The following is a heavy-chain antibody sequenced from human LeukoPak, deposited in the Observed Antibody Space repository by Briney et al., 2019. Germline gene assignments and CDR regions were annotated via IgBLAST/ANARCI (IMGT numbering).Heavy chain of an antibody. D-gene: IGHD7-27*01. J-gene: IGHJ4*02. V-gene: IGHV3-23*01. Sequence: GGSLRLSCAASGFIFSTYAITWVRQAPGKGLEWVSAISGSGDNTYYADSVKGRFTISRDNSKNTVYLQMNSLRAEDTAVYYCEKEAIWGHFDYWGQGTLVTVSS. CDR3: EKEAIWGHFDY. CDR1: GFIFSTYA. CDR2: ISGSGDNT.